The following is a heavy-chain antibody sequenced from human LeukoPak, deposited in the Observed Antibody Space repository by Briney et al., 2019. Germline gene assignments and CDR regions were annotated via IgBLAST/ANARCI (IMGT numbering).Heavy chain of an antibody. Sequence: GESLRLSCAASGFTFSSYGMIWVRHAPGKGLEWVSAISDSGGNTYYADPVKGRFTISSVNSNNTLYLQLNSLRADDTALYYCATPPSRTTYFDSWGQGTLVTVSS. J-gene: IGHJ4*02. D-gene: IGHD4-17*01. CDR1: GFTFSSYG. V-gene: IGHV3-23*01. CDR2: ISDSGGNT. CDR3: ATPPSRTTYFDS.